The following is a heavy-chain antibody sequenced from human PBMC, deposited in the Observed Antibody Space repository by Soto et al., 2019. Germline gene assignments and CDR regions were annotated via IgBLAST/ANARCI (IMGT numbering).Heavy chain of an antibody. CDR2: IYYSGST. CDR1: GGSISSYY. V-gene: IGHV4-59*01. J-gene: IGHJ4*02. Sequence: SETSLTCTVSGGSISSYYWSWIRQPPGKGLEWIGYIYYSGSTNYNPSLKSRVTISVDTSKNQFSLKLSSMTAADTAVYYCARGYYDILTGYYPYFDYWGQGTLVTVSS. D-gene: IGHD3-9*01. CDR3: ARGYYDILTGYYPYFDY.